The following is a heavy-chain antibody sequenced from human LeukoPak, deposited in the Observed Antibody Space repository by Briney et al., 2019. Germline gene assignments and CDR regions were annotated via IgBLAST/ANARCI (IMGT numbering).Heavy chain of an antibody. D-gene: IGHD1-7*01. CDR1: GGTFSSYA. CDR3: ARDHEGNFWFDP. J-gene: IGHJ5*02. Sequence: SVKVSCKSSGGTFSSYAISRVRQAPGQGLEWMGGIIPIFGTANYAQKFQGRVTITTDESTSTAYMELSSLRSEDTAVYYCARDHEGNFWFDPWGQGTLVTVSS. CDR2: IIPIFGTA. V-gene: IGHV1-69*05.